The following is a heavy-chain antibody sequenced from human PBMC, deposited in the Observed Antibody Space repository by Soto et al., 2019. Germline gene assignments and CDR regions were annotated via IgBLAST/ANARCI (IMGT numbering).Heavy chain of an antibody. D-gene: IGHD1-26*01. CDR3: ARSSGGNFGIIIEGTNWFAP. V-gene: IGHV1-46*01. CDR1: RDTFTSYY. J-gene: IGHJ5*02. Sequence: QLVQSGGEVKQPGASAKVSCKAPRDTFTSYYINWVRQPPGQGLECMGVINPHGGSTAYAQKFKGRVTLTRDTSASTVYMEVSSLTSEDTAMYYCARSSGGNFGIIIEGTNWFAPWGQGTLVTVSS. CDR2: INPHGGST.